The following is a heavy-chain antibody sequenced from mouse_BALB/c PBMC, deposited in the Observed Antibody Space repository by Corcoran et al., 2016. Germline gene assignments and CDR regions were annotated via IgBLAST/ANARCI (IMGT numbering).Heavy chain of an antibody. J-gene: IGHJ2*01. V-gene: IGHV1S29*02. Sequence: EVQLQQSGPELVKPGASVKISCKASGYTFTDYKMHWVKQSHGKSLEWIGYIYPYNGGTGYNQKFKSKATLTVDNSSSTAYMELRSLTSEDSAVYYCARSDGWYFDYWGQGTTLTVSS. CDR3: ARSDGWYFDY. D-gene: IGHD2-3*01. CDR2: IYPYNGGT. CDR1: GYTFTDYK.